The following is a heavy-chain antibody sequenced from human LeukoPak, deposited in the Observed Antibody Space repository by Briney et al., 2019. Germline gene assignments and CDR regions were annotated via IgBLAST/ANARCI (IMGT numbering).Heavy chain of an antibody. J-gene: IGHJ6*02. Sequence: GGSLRLSCSVSGFIFDDYAMHWVRQAPGKGLEWVSGITWGRDNLAYAASVKGRFTISRDNAKNSLYLQMNSLRAEDTAVYYCARDRRSWVVRGVITNYYYYGMDVWGQGTTVTVSS. CDR1: GFIFDDYA. CDR2: ITWGRDNL. D-gene: IGHD3-10*01. V-gene: IGHV3-9*01. CDR3: ARDRRSWVVRGVITNYYYYGMDV.